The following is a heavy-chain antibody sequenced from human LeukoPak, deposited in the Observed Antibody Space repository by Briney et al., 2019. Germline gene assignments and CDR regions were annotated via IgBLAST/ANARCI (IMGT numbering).Heavy chain of an antibody. CDR2: INPNSGGT. CDR3: ARADSGSWYYFDY. J-gene: IGHJ4*02. CDR1: GYTFTGYY. D-gene: IGHD6-13*01. V-gene: IGHV1-2*06. Sequence: GASVKVSCKASGYTFTGYYMHWVRQAPGQGLEWMGRINPNSGGTNYAQKFQGRVTMTRDTSISTAYMELSRLRSDDTAVYYCARADSGSWYYFDYWGQGTLVTVSS.